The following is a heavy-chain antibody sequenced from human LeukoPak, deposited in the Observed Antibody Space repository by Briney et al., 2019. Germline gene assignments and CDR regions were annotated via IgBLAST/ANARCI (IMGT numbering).Heavy chain of an antibody. D-gene: IGHD5-18*01. CDR3: ARDRGGYSYGPYYYYYYMDV. CDR2: INHSGST. J-gene: IGHJ6*03. V-gene: IGHV4-34*01. Sequence: SETLSLTCAVYGGSFSGYYWSWIRQAPGKGLEWIGEINHSGSTNYNPSLKSRVTISVDTSKNQFSLKLSSVTAADTAVYYCARDRGGYSYGPYYYYYYMDVWGKGTTVTVSS. CDR1: GGSFSGYY.